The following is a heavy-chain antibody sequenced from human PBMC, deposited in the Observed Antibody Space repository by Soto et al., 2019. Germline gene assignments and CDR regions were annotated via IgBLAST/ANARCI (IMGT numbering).Heavy chain of an antibody. CDR3: AKETYYYDSSGYYPYFDY. Sequence: PAGSLRLSCAASGFTFSIYGMHWVRQAPGKGLEWVAVISYDGSNKYYADSVKGRFTISRDNSKNTLYLQMNSLRAEDTAVYYCAKETYYYDSSGYYPYFDYWGQGT. J-gene: IGHJ4*02. V-gene: IGHV3-30*18. D-gene: IGHD3-22*01. CDR2: ISYDGSNK. CDR1: GFTFSIYG.